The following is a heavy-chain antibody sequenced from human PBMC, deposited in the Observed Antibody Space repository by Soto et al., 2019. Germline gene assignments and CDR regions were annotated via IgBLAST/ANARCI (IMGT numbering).Heavy chain of an antibody. V-gene: IGHV1-24*01. CDR2: FDPEDGET. CDR3: ATGVRCSSTSCYLDYYYGMDV. J-gene: IGHJ6*02. D-gene: IGHD2-2*01. Sequence: ASVKVSCKVSGYTLTELSMHWVRQAPGKGLELMGGFDPEDGETIYAQKFQGRVTMTEDTSTDTAYMELSSLRSEDTAVYYCATGVRCSSTSCYLDYYYGMDVWGQGTTVTVSS. CDR1: GYTLTELS.